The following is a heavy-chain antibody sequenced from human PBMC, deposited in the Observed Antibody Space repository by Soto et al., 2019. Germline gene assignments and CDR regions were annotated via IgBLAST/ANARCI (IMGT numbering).Heavy chain of an antibody. D-gene: IGHD5-12*01. CDR3: AGASTWHPGAFDI. Sequence: SETLSLTCTVSGGSISSYYWNWIRQPPGKGLEWIGYIYYSGSTNYNPSLKSRVTISVDTSKNQFSLKLSSVTAADTAVYYCAGASTWHPGAFDIWGQGTTVTVSS. CDR1: GGSISSYY. V-gene: IGHV4-59*08. J-gene: IGHJ3*02. CDR2: IYYSGST.